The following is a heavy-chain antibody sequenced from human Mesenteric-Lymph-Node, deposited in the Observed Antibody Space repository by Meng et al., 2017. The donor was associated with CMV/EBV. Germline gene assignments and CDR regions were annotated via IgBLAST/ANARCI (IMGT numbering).Heavy chain of an antibody. CDR1: GFTFSDAW. CDR2: IKSKADGGTT. Sequence: GGSLRLSCVVSGFTFSDAWMSWVRQAPGKGLEWVGRIKSKADGGTTDYAAPVKSRFTISRDDAKNTLYLQMNSLKTEDTAVYFCKTKPAEDLDYWGQGTLVTVSS. V-gene: IGHV3-15*01. CDR3: KTKPAEDLDY. J-gene: IGHJ4*02. D-gene: IGHD2-2*01.